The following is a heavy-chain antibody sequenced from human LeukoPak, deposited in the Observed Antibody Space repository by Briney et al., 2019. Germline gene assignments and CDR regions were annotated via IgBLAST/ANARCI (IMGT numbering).Heavy chain of an antibody. CDR3: ASSSGSSWKEADAFDI. Sequence: ASVKVSCKASGYTFTSYGISWVRQAPGQGLEWMGWISAYNGNTNYAQKLQGRVTMNTDTSTSTAYMELRSLRSDDTAVYYCASSSGSSWKEADAFDIWGQGTMVTVSS. J-gene: IGHJ3*02. CDR1: GYTFTSYG. D-gene: IGHD6-13*01. CDR2: ISAYNGNT. V-gene: IGHV1-18*01.